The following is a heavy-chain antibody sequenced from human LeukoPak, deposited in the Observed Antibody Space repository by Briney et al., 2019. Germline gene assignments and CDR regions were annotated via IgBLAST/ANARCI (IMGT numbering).Heavy chain of an antibody. CDR1: GGSISSGGYY. J-gene: IGHJ4*02. CDR3: ARRGGAMEQLDY. D-gene: IGHD3-16*01. V-gene: IGHV4-30-2*01. Sequence: SETLSLTCTVSGGSISSGGYYWSWIRQPPGKGLEWIGYIYHSGSTYYNPSLKSRVTISVDRSKNQFSLKLSSVTAADTAVYYCARRGGAMEQLDYWGQGTLVTVSS. CDR2: IYHSGST.